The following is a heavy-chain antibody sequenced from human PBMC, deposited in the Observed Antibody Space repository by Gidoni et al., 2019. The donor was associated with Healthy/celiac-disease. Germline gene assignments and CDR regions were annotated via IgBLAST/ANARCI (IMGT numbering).Heavy chain of an antibody. Sequence: QVQLVQSGAEVKKPGASVKVSCKASGYTFTGYHLHWVRQAPGQGLEWMGWINPNSGGTNYAQKFQGRVTMTRDTSISTAYMELSRLRSDDTAVYYCARVNDYGDYGYYYYGMDVWGQGTTVTVSS. J-gene: IGHJ6*02. CDR3: ARVNDYGDYGYYYYGMDV. V-gene: IGHV1-2*02. CDR2: INPNSGGT. CDR1: GYTFTGYH. D-gene: IGHD4-17*01.